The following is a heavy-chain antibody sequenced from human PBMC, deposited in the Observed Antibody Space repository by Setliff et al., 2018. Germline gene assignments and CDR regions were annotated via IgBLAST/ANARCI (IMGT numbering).Heavy chain of an antibody. CDR2: SRNKANRYIT. J-gene: IGHJ3*02. Sequence: GSLRLSCVASEFTFSNYWMTWVRQAPGKGLEWVGRSRNKANRYITEYAASVEGRFTISRDDSKNSVYLQMNSLRIEDTAVYYCVRDPQASGAFDIWGQGTLVTVSS. CDR3: VRDPQASGAFDI. D-gene: IGHD1-26*01. V-gene: IGHV3-72*01. CDR1: EFTFSNYW.